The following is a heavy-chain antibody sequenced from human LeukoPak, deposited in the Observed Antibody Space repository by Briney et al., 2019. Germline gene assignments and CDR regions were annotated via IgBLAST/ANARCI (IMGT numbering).Heavy chain of an antibody. Sequence: PGGPLRLSCGASGFSFSSYAMGWVRQAPGQGLEWVSTISGSGGSTDYADSVKGRFTISRDNSMNTLYLQMNSLRAEDTAIYYCAKDVSTTLEWLQHFDYWGQGTLVTVSS. CDR2: ISGSGGST. J-gene: IGHJ4*02. V-gene: IGHV3-23*01. D-gene: IGHD3-3*01. CDR3: AKDVSTTLEWLQHFDY. CDR1: GFSFSSYA.